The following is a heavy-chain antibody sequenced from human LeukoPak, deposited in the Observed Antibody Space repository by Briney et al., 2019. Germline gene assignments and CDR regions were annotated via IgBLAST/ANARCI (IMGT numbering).Heavy chain of an antibody. V-gene: IGHV1-46*01. CDR1: GYTFTSYY. D-gene: IGHD2-2*01. Sequence: GASVKVSCKASGYTFTSYYMHWVRQAPGQGVEWMGIINPSGGSTSYAQKFQGRVTMTRDTSTSTVHMELSSLRSEDTGVYYCARGGEDIVVVPAAILDYWGQGTLVTVSS. J-gene: IGHJ4*02. CDR3: ARGGEDIVVVPAAILDY. CDR2: INPSGGST.